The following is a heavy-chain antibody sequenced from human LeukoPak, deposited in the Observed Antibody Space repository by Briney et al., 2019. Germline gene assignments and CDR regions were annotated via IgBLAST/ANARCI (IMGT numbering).Heavy chain of an antibody. D-gene: IGHD3-16*01. CDR1: GFTFTSYG. CDR3: AKGLRNFDS. CDR2: IGMNGVAT. J-gene: IGHJ4*02. V-gene: IGHV3-23*01. Sequence: GGSLRLSCAASGFTFTSYGMTWVRQAPGKGLEWDSAIGMNGVATYYADSVKGRFTISRDNSQNTLYLQMSSLRAEDTALYYCAKGLRNFDSWGQGTLVTVSS.